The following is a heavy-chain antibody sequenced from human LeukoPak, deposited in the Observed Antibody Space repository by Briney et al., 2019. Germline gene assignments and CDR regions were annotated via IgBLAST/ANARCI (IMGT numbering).Heavy chain of an antibody. CDR2: IYYSGTT. J-gene: IGHJ4*02. CDR3: ARGGGGEYSSGWYDY. CDR1: GGSISSYY. Sequence: PSETLSLTCTVSGGSISSYYWSWNRQPPGKGLEWIGYIYYSGTTNYNPSLKSRVTISVATSKNQFSLNLSSVTAADTAVYYCARGGGGEYSSGWYDYWGQGTLVTVSS. V-gene: IGHV4-59*01. D-gene: IGHD6-19*01.